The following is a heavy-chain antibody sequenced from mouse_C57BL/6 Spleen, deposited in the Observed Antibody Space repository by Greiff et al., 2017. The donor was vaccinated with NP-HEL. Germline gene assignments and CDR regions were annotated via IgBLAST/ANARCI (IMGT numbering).Heavy chain of an antibody. Sequence: EVQLQQSGPVLVKPGASVKMSCKASGYTFTDYYMNWVKQSHGKSLEWIGVINPYNGGTSYNQKFKGKATLTVDKSSSTAYMELNSLTSEDSAVYYCARHYGSSYVNLFDVWGTGTTVTVSS. V-gene: IGHV1-19*01. CDR2: INPYNGGT. J-gene: IGHJ1*03. D-gene: IGHD1-1*01. CDR3: ARHYGSSYVNLFDV. CDR1: GYTFTDYY.